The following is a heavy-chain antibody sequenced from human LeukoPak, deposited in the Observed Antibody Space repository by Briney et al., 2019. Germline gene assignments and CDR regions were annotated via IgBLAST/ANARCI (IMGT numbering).Heavy chain of an antibody. D-gene: IGHD3-10*01. J-gene: IGHJ6*02. CDR1: VGSISSGDYY. CDR2: IYYSGST. Sequence: PSQTLSLTCTVSVGSISSGDYYWSWIRPPPGKGLEWIGYIYYSGSTYYNPSLKSRVTISVDTSKNPFSLKLSSVTASDTAVSYCARVFDYGSGSYYYYGMDVWGQGTTVTVSS. V-gene: IGHV4-30-4*01. CDR3: ARVFDYGSGSYYYYGMDV.